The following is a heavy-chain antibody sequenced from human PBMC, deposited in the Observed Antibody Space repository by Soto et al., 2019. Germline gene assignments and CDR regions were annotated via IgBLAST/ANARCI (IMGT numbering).Heavy chain of an antibody. J-gene: IGHJ4*02. D-gene: IGHD6-13*01. Sequence: ASVKVSCKASGYTFTSYGISWVRQAPGQGLEWMGWISAYNGNTNYAQKLQGRVTMTTDTSTSTAYMELRSLRSDDTAVYYCARDQGEYSSSWPTPYWGQGTLVTVSS. CDR1: GYTFTSYG. CDR2: ISAYNGNT. CDR3: ARDQGEYSSSWPTPY. V-gene: IGHV1-18*01.